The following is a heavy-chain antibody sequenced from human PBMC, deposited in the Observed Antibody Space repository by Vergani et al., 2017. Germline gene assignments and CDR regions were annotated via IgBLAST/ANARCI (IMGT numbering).Heavy chain of an antibody. D-gene: IGHD1-26*01. CDR2: ISYDGSNK. Sequence: QVQLVESGGGVVQPGRSLRLSCAASGFTFSSYGMHWVRQAPGKGLEWVAVISYDGSNKYYADSVKGRFTISRDNSKNTLYLQMNSLRAEDTAVYYCAKDGSGSYYRLGRSFDYWGQGTLVTVSS. CDR3: AKDGSGSYYRLGRSFDY. CDR1: GFTFSSYG. J-gene: IGHJ4*02. V-gene: IGHV3-30*18.